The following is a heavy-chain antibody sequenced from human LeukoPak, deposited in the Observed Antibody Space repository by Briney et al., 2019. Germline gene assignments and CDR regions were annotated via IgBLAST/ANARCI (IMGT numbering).Heavy chain of an antibody. D-gene: IGHD2-2*01. J-gene: IGHJ6*03. CDR1: GGSISSGGYY. CDR3: ARVLPGSTTSCSTCYYYYYMDV. CDR2: IFYSGTS. Sequence: PSETLSLTCTVSGGSISSGGYYWSWIRQHPGKGLEWIGYIFYSGTSYYNPSLKSRVTISVDTSKNQFSLRLSSVTAADMAVYYCARVLPGSTTSCSTCYYYYYMDVWGKGTTVTVSS. V-gene: IGHV4-31*03.